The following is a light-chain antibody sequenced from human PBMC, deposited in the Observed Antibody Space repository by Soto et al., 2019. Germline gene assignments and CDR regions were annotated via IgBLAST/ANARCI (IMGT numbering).Light chain of an antibody. CDR1: QSLVYSNGDTH. V-gene: IGKV2-24*01. Sequence: DIVMTQTPLSLPVTLGQPASISCRSSQSLVYSNGDTHLTWLQQRPGQPPRLLIYKISNRFPGVPDRFSGSGAGTYFTLRISRVEAEDVGIYYCMQSTQFPFTLGQGTGWISN. CDR2: KIS. CDR3: MQSTQFPFT. J-gene: IGKJ2*01.